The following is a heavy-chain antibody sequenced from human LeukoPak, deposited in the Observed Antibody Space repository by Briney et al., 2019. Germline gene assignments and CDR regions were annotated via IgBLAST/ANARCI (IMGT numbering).Heavy chain of an antibody. J-gene: IGHJ4*02. CDR1: GYSFTNYR. CDR2: IYPGDSET. V-gene: IGHV5-51*01. CDR3: ARLDEDFYYDGSGYYF. Sequence: GESLQISCRGSGYSFTNYRIAWVRQLPGKGLEWMGIIYPGDSETTYSPSFQGQVTISADKSINTAYLQWSSLKTSDTAMYYCARLDEDFYYDGSGYYFWGQGTLVTVSS. D-gene: IGHD3-22*01.